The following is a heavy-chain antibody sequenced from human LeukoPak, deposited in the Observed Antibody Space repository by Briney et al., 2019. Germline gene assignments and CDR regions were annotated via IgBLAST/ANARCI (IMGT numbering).Heavy chain of an antibody. CDR2: ISWNSGSI. J-gene: IGHJ3*02. Sequence: SGGSLRLSCAASGFTFDDNAMDWVRHAPGKGLEWVSGISWNSGSIGYSDSVKGRFTISRDNAKNSLYLQMNSLRAEDMALYYCAKGPVGELSSLDAFDIWGQGTMVTVSS. V-gene: IGHV3-9*03. CDR3: AKGPVGELSSLDAFDI. CDR1: GFTFDDNA. D-gene: IGHD3-16*02.